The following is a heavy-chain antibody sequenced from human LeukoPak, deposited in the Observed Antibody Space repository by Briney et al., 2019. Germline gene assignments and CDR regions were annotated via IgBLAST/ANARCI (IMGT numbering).Heavy chain of an antibody. V-gene: IGHV1-46*01. Sequence: ASVKISCKASGYTFTNYYIHWVRQAPGQGLEWMGIIRPSGGRASYPQNFQGRVTMTMDMSASTVHMELSSLTSEDTAMYYCAREPPESFRFDYWGQGAPVTVSS. CDR3: AREPPESFRFDY. CDR1: GYTFTNYY. J-gene: IGHJ4*02. D-gene: IGHD3-16*02. CDR2: IRPSGGRA.